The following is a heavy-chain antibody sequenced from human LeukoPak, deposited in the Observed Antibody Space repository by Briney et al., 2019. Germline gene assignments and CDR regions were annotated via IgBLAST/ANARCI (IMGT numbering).Heavy chain of an antibody. J-gene: IGHJ4*02. CDR1: GGSISSGGYY. D-gene: IGHD4-17*01. CDR3: ARARRADYGDYDRIDY. V-gene: IGHV4-31*03. Sequence: SETLSLTCTVSGGSISSGGYYWSWIRQHPGKGLAWTGYIYYSGSTYYNPSLKSRVTISVDTSKNQFSLKLSSVTAADTAVYYCARARRADYGDYDRIDYWGQGTLVTVSS. CDR2: IYYSGST.